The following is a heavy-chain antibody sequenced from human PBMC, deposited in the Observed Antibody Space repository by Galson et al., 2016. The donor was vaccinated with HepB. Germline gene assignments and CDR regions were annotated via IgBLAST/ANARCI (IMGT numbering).Heavy chain of an antibody. V-gene: IGHV4-59*01. CDR1: GGSISSYY. CDR2: IYYSGST. D-gene: IGHD2-8*01. Sequence: ETLSLTCTVSGGSISSYYWSWIRQPPGKGLEWIGYIYYSGSTNYNPSLRSRVTISVDTSKKQFSLKLSSVTAADTAAYYCARAYCTNGLCPLLAFDYWGQGSLVTVSS. J-gene: IGHJ4*02. CDR3: ARAYCTNGLCPLLAFDY.